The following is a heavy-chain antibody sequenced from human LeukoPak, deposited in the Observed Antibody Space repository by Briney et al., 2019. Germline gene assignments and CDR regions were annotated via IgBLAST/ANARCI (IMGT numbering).Heavy chain of an antibody. CDR2: ISSNGGST. D-gene: IGHD2-2*01. J-gene: IGHJ4*02. V-gene: IGHV3-64D*09. Sequence: PGGSLRLSCSASGFTFSDCAIHWVRQAPGKGLEYVSAISSNGGSTYYADSVKGRFTISRDNSKNTLYLQMSSLRAEDTAVYYCVKAGCSSTRCYGNYWGQGTLVTVSS. CDR3: VKAGCSSTRCYGNY. CDR1: GFTFSDCA.